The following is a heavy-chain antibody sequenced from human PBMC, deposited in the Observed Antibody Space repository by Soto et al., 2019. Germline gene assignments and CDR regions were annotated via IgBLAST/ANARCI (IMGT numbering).Heavy chain of an antibody. CDR3: ARIIDDFRGYYYMDV. CDR1: GFSLSTSGVG. J-gene: IGHJ6*03. V-gene: IGHV2-5*01. Sequence: QITLKESGPPLVKPTQPLTLTCTFSGFSLSTSGVGVGWIRQPPGKALEWLALIYWYDDKRYSPSLKSRLTITKYTSKSRVVLTMTNMDPVDTATYYCARIIDDFRGYYYMDVWGKGTTVTVSS. CDR2: IYWYDDK. D-gene: IGHD3-3*01.